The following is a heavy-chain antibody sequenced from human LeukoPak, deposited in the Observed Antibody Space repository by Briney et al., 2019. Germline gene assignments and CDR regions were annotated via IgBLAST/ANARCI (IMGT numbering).Heavy chain of an antibody. CDR2: IRNKANSYTT. D-gene: IGHD2-15*01. CDR1: GFTFSDYY. CDR3: ARESKLGAAPTGGYYYYGMDV. Sequence: GGSLRLSCAASGFTFSDYYMDWVRQAPGMGLEWVGRIRNKANSYTTEYAASVSGRFTISRDDSKDSLCLQMNSLKTEDTVVYYCARESKLGAAPTGGYYYYGMDVWGQGTTVTVSS. J-gene: IGHJ6*02. V-gene: IGHV3-72*01.